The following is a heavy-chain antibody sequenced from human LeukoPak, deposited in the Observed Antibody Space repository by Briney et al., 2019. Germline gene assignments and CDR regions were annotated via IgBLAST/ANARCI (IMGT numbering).Heavy chain of an antibody. J-gene: IGHJ5*02. Sequence: SETLSLTCTVSGGSISSYYWSWIRQPPGKGLEWIGYIYYSGSTNYNPSLKSRVTISVDTSKNQFSLKLSSVTAADTAVYYCARDAAPYWFDPWGQGTLVTVSS. CDR1: GGSISSYY. CDR3: ARDAAPYWFDP. CDR2: IYYSGST. V-gene: IGHV4-59*01.